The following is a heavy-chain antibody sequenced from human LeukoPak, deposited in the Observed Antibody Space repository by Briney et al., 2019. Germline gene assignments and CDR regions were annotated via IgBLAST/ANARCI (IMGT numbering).Heavy chain of an antibody. CDR3: ARQMVAGPLHPYFDY. CDR1: GGSISSSSYY. CDR2: IYYSGST. J-gene: IGHJ4*02. Sequence: TSETLSLTCTVSGGSISSSSYYWSWIRQPPGKGLEWIGYIYYSGSTNYNPSLKSRVTISVDTSKNQFSLKLSSVTAADTAVYYCARQMVAGPLHPYFDYWGQGTLVTVSS. V-gene: IGHV4-61*01. D-gene: IGHD6-19*01.